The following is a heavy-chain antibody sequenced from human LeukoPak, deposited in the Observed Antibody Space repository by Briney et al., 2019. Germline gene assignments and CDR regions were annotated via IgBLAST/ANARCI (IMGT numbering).Heavy chain of an antibody. CDR2: ISSGATTT. V-gene: IGHV3-48*04. CDR1: GFTLTSDS. Sequence: GGSLRLSCAASGFTLTSDSMNWVRQAPGKGLEWISYISSGATTTYYADFVKGRFTISRDNAKNSLYLQMNSLRVDDTAVYYCAKGTVGAKYWGQGTLVIVSS. CDR3: AKGTVGAKY. J-gene: IGHJ4*02. D-gene: IGHD1-26*01.